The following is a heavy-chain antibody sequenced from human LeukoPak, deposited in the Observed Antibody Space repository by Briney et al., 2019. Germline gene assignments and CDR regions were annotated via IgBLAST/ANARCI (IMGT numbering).Heavy chain of an antibody. CDR2: ISWDGGTT. Sequence: GGSLRLSCAASGFTFDEYAIHWVRQAPGKGLEWVCLISWDGGTTSYADSVKGRFTISRDNSNNSLYLQMNSLTSEDTAFNYCAKDRHAYSGTSGFDYWGQGTLVIVSS. CDR1: GFTFDEYA. CDR3: AKDRHAYSGTSGFDY. D-gene: IGHD5-12*01. V-gene: IGHV3-43*01. J-gene: IGHJ4*02.